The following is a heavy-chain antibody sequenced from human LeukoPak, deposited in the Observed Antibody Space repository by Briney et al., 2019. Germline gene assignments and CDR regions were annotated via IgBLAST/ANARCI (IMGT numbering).Heavy chain of an antibody. CDR3: ARDRYSDYYYYMDV. J-gene: IGHJ6*03. D-gene: IGHD2-21*01. CDR2: IYYSGST. CDR1: GGSISSYY. V-gene: IGHV4-59*01. Sequence: SETLSLTCTVSGGSISSYYWSWIRQPPGKGLEWIGYIYYSGSTNYNPSLKSRVTISVDTSKNQFSLKLSSVTAADTAVYYCARDRYSDYYYYMDVWGKGTTVTISS.